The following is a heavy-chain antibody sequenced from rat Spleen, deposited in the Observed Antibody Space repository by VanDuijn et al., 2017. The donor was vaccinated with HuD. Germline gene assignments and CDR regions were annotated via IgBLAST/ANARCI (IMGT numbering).Heavy chain of an antibody. Sequence: EVQLVESGGGLVKPGRSLELSCEASGFTFSTFAMAWVRQGPKRGLEWVATITSGGTNTFYPDYVKGRFSIYKDNAKRTLYLQIDSPRSEDTATYYCVYVYNGYFAYWGQGVMVTVSS. CDR2: ITSGGTNT. CDR3: VYVYNGYFAY. J-gene: IGHJ2*01. V-gene: IGHV5-25*01. D-gene: IGHD1-6*01. CDR1: GFTFSTFA.